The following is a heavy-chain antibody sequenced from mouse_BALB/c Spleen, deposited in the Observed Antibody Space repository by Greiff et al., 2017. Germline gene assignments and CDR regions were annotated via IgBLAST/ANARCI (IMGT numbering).Heavy chain of an antibody. J-gene: IGHJ3*01. CDR2: INPSTGYT. CDR1: GYTFTSYW. CDR3: ARGIYYDYDGAY. V-gene: IGHV1-7*01. D-gene: IGHD2-4*01. Sequence: QVQLQQSGAELAKPGASVKMSCKASGYTFTSYWMHWVKQRPGQGLEWIGYINPSTGYTEYNQKFKDKATLTADKSSSTAYMQLSSLTSEDSEVYYCARGIYYDYDGAYWGQGTLVTVSA.